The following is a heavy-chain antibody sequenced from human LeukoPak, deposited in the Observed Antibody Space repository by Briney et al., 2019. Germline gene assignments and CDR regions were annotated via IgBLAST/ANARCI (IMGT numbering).Heavy chain of an antibody. J-gene: IGHJ4*02. Sequence: ASVTVSCKASGYTFTSYDINWVRQATGQGLEWMGWMNPNSGNTGYAQKFQGRVTMTRNTSISTAYMELSSLRSEDTAVYYCARGPSIAAEFDYWGQGTLVTVSS. V-gene: IGHV1-8*01. CDR1: GYTFTSYD. D-gene: IGHD6-13*01. CDR3: ARGPSIAAEFDY. CDR2: MNPNSGNT.